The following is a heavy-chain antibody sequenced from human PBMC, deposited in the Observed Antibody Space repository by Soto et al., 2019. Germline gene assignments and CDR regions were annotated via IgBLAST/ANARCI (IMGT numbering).Heavy chain of an antibody. D-gene: IGHD6-13*01. CDR2: INAGNGNT. V-gene: IGHV1-3*01. CDR1: GYTFTSYA. CDR3: ARDRARSIAAAGTSLFDY. J-gene: IGHJ4*02. Sequence: ASVKVSCKASGYTFTSYAMHWVRQAPGQRLEWMRWINAGNGNTKYSQKFQGRVTITRDTSASTAYMELSSLRSEDTAVYYCARDRARSIAAAGTSLFDYWGQGTLVTVSS.